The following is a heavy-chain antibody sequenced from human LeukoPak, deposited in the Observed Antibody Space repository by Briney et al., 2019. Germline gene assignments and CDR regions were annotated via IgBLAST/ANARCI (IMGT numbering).Heavy chain of an antibody. V-gene: IGHV4-34*01. D-gene: IGHD3-10*01. CDR3: ARGHRHYGSGSYKKHYYYYGMDV. J-gene: IGHJ6*02. CDR1: GGSFSGYY. CDR2: INHSGST. Sequence: SETLSLTCAVYGGSFSGYYWSWIRQPPGKGLEWIGEINHSGSTNYNPSLKSRVTISVDTSKNQFSLKLSSVTAADTAVYYCARGHRHYGSGSYKKHYYYYGMDVWGQGTTVTVSS.